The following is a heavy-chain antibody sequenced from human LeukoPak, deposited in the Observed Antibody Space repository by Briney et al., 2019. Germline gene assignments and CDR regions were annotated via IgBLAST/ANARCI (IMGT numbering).Heavy chain of an antibody. CDR3: ARGPSGYHNT. V-gene: IGHV3-30*14. CDR1: GFTFSSYA. D-gene: IGHD5-12*01. Sequence: SGGSLRLSCAASGFTFSSYAMHWVRQAPGKGLEWVALISYDGSNKYYADSVKGRFTISRDNSKNTLYLQMNSLRAEDTAVYYCARGPSGYHNTGGQGTLVTVSS. CDR2: ISYDGSNK. J-gene: IGHJ4*02.